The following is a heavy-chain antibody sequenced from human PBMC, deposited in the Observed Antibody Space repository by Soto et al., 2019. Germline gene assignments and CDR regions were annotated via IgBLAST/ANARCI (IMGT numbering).Heavy chain of an antibody. D-gene: IGHD3-22*01. J-gene: IGHJ4*02. CDR2: IYYSGST. V-gene: IGHV4-39*07. Sequence: QPPGKGREWFRSIYYSGSTYYNPSLKSRVTISVDTSKNQFSLKLSSVTAADTAVYYCARDMGGHYYDSSGYYDYWGQGTLVTAPQ. CDR3: ARDMGGHYYDSSGYYDY.